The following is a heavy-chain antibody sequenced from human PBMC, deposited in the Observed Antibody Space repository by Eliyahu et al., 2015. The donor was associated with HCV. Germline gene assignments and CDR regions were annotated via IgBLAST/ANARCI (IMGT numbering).Heavy chain of an antibody. Sequence: GLEWMGWINTNTGNPTYAQGFTGRFVFSLDTSVSTAYLQINSLKAEDTAVYYCARETLYNWNDDGFDYWGQGTLVTVSS. V-gene: IGHV7-4-1*02. CDR2: INTNTGNP. CDR3: ARETLYNWNDDGFDY. D-gene: IGHD1-1*01. J-gene: IGHJ4*02.